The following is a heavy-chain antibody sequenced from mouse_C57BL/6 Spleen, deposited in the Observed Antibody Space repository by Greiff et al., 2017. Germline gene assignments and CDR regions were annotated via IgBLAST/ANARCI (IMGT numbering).Heavy chain of an antibody. CDR1: GYAFTNYL. CDR2: INPGSGGT. D-gene: IGHD2-4*01. J-gene: IGHJ1*03. Sequence: VQLQQSGAELVRPGTSVKVSCKASGYAFTNYLIEWVKQRPGQGLEWIGVINPGSGGTNYNEKLKGKATLTADKSSSTAYMQLSSLTSEDSAVYFCARLGDYVYFDVWGTGTTVTVSS. V-gene: IGHV1-54*01. CDR3: ARLGDYVYFDV.